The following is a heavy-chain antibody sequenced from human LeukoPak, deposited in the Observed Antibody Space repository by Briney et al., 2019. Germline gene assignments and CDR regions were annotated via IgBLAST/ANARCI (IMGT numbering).Heavy chain of an antibody. CDR2: ITSRGTTK. V-gene: IGHV3-48*03. CDR3: ARSNRDAFDM. J-gene: IGHJ3*02. CDR1: GFTFSSYE. D-gene: IGHD2/OR15-2a*01. Sequence: GGSLRLSCAASGFTFSSYEMNWVRQGPGKGLEWVSYITSRGTTKYYADSVKGRFTLSRDNAKKSLSLQMNSLRAEDTAIYYCARSNRDAFDMWGQETVVTVSS.